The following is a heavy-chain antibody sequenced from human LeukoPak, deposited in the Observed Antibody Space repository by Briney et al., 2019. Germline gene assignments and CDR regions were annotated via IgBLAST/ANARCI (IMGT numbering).Heavy chain of an antibody. CDR2: IYYSGST. CDR3: AREGTAVATFDY. CDR1: GGSISSSSYY. D-gene: IGHD6-19*01. J-gene: IGHJ4*02. V-gene: IGHV4-39*02. Sequence: SETLSLTCTVSGGSISSSSYYWGWIRQPPWKGLEWIGSIYYSGSTYYNPSLKSRVTISVDTSKNQFSLKLSSVTAADTAVYYCAREGTAVATFDYWGQGTLVTVSS.